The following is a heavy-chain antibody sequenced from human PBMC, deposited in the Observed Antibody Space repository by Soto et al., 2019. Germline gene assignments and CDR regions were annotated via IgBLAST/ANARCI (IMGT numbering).Heavy chain of an antibody. J-gene: IGHJ6*03. Sequence: SETLSLTCTVSGGSISSGGYYWSWIRQHPGKGLEWIGYIYYSGSTYYNPSLKSRVTISVDTSKNQFSLKLSSVTAADTAVYYCARENSNYYYYMDVWGKGTTVTVSS. CDR2: IYYSGST. V-gene: IGHV4-31*03. CDR3: ARENSNYYYYMDV. CDR1: GGSISSGGYY.